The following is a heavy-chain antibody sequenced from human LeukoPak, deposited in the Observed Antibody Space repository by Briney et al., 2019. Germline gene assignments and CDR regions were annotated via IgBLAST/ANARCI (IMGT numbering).Heavy chain of an antibody. CDR1: GGSINSSSYY. CDR3: ARARDGYNQLDY. J-gene: IGHJ4*02. V-gene: IGHV4-39*01. Sequence: PSETLSLTCTVSGGSINSSSYYWGWIRQPPGKGLEWIGSIFYSGNTYDNPSLKSRVTISVDTSKNQFSLKLSSVTAADTAVYYCARARDGYNQLDYWGQGTLVTVSS. CDR2: IFYSGNT. D-gene: IGHD5-24*01.